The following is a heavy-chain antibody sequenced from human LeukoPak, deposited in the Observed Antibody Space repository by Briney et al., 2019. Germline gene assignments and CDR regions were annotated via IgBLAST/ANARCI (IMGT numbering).Heavy chain of an antibody. J-gene: IGHJ4*02. D-gene: IGHD3-10*01. Sequence: GGSLRLSCAASKFTFSNAWMSWVRQAPGKGLEWVGRIYSETDGGTIDYAAPVKDRFTISRDDSKNTLYLQMNSLKTEDTAVYYCATDWAPTRTSGRPFDYWGQGTLVTVSS. CDR3: ATDWAPTRTSGRPFDY. V-gene: IGHV3-15*01. CDR1: KFTFSNAW. CDR2: IYSETDGGTI.